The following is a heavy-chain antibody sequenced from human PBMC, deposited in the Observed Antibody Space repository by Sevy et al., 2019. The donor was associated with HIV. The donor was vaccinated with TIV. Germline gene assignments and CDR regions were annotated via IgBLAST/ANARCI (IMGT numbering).Heavy chain of an antibody. J-gene: IGHJ3*02. V-gene: IGHV3-21*01. CDR2: ISSSSSYI. Sequence: GGSLRLSCAASGFTFSSYSMNWVRQAPGKGLEWVSSISSSSSYIYYADSVKGRFTISRDNAKNSLYLQMNSLRAEDTAVYYCARGRMHKASLRFEWLTNAFDIWGQGTMVTVSS. D-gene: IGHD3-9*01. CDR1: GFTFSSYS. CDR3: ARGRMHKASLRFEWLTNAFDI.